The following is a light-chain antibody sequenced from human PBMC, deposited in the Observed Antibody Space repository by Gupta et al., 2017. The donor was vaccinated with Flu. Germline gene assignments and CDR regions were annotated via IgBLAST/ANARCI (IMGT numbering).Light chain of an antibody. CDR3: QSKETSASGWV. CDR1: SYTVGGGND. V-gene: IGLV1-40*01. Sequence: TISSTGSSYTVGGGNDVCWYPRVPRATPQLLIYSKDNRLSGVPQRFSGSKYGTSASVAITWLQAEEEADYYCQSKETSASGWVFGGGTKLTVL. J-gene: IGLJ3*02. CDR2: SKD.